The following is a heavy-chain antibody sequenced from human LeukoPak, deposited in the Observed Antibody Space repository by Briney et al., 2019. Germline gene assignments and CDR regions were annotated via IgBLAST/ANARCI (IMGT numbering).Heavy chain of an antibody. CDR1: GLTFDDYG. Sequence: GGSLRLSCAASGLTFDDYGMSWVRQAPGKGLEWVSGINWNGGSTGYADSVKGRFTISRDNAKNSLYLQMNSLRAEDTALHYCARDGGFGELLGTYFDYWGQGTLVTVSS. J-gene: IGHJ4*02. D-gene: IGHD3-10*01. V-gene: IGHV3-20*04. CDR3: ARDGGFGELLGTYFDY. CDR2: INWNGGST.